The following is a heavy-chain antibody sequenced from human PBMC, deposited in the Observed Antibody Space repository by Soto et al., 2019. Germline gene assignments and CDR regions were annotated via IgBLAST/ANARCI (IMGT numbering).Heavy chain of an antibody. V-gene: IGHV3-30-3*01. CDR2: IASDGTTK. CDR1: GFNFGTYA. Sequence: QVQLAESGGGVVQPGRSLRLSCAASGFNFGTYALHWVRQAPGKGLQWVAVIASDGTTKYNTDSVRGRITISRDNSNSTLFLQMNSLRPEDTAVYFCARSARVVTRDAFDIWGQGTLVTVS. CDR3: ARSARVVTRDAFDI. D-gene: IGHD2-21*02. J-gene: IGHJ3*02.